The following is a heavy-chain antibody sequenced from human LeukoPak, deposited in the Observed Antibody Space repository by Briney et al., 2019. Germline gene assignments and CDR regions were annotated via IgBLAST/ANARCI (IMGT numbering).Heavy chain of an antibody. CDR1: GGTFSSYA. CDR3: ARCRKYYYYMDV. D-gene: IGHD2-15*01. V-gene: IGHV1-69*05. J-gene: IGHJ6*03. CDR2: IIPIFGTA. Sequence: SVTVSCKASGGTFSSYATSWVRQAPGQGLEWMGGIIPIFGTANYAQKFQGRVTITTDESTSTAYMELSSLRSEDTAVYYCARCRKYYYYMDVWGKGTTVTVSS.